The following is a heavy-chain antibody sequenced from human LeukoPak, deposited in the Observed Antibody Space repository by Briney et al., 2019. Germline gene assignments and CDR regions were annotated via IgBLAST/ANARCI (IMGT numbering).Heavy chain of an antibody. J-gene: IGHJ3*02. CDR1: GYTFINYG. CDR2: ISAYNGNT. CDR3: ARDGHRRYYYDSREHAFDI. V-gene: IGHV1-18*01. Sequence: EASVKVSCKASGYTFINYGISWVRQAPGQGLAGMGWISAYNGNTNYAQKLQGRLTLTTDTSTSTAYMELRNLRSDDTAVYYCARDGHRRYYYDSREHAFDIWGQGTMVTVSS. D-gene: IGHD3-22*01.